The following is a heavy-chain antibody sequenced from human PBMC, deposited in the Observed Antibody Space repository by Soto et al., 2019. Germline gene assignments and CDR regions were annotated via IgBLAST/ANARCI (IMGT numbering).Heavy chain of an antibody. CDR3: AREQLDRHFWFGL. J-gene: IGHJ4*02. D-gene: IGHD3-3*02. CDR1: GGSISTGGYY. CDR2: FYYSGST. Sequence: SETLSLTCTVSGGSISTGGYYWNWIRQHPGKGLEWIGYFYYSGSTYYNPSLKSRVTISVNTSKNQFSLKLSSVTAADTAVYYCAREQLDRHFWFGLWGRGTLVT. V-gene: IGHV4-31*03.